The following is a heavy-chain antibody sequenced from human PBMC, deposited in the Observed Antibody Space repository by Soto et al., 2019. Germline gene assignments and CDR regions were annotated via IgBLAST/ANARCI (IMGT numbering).Heavy chain of an antibody. CDR1: GYWISRGYY. CDR3: VRSGDDYGSYIDY. V-gene: IGHV4-38-2*01. Sequence: PSETRSLTCDVSGYWISRGYYWAWVRQPPGKGMEWIGSINHRGNSFYNPSLKSRVTISVDTSKNQGSLKVSSVTAADTAVYYCVRSGDDYGSYIDYWGQGTLATVSS. J-gene: IGHJ4*02. D-gene: IGHD4-17*01. CDR2: INHRGNS.